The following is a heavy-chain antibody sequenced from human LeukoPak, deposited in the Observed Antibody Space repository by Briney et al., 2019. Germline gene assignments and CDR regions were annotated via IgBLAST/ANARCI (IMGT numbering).Heavy chain of an antibody. CDR3: ARGVLWFGELFWWFDP. Sequence: PSQTLSLTCTVSGGSISSGGYYWSWIRQHPGKGLEWIGYIYHSGSTYYNPSLKSRVTISVDTSKNQFSLKLSSVTAADTAVYYCARGVLWFGELFWWFDPWGQGTLVTVSS. CDR2: IYHSGST. J-gene: IGHJ5*02. V-gene: IGHV4-31*03. D-gene: IGHD3-10*01. CDR1: GGSISSGGYY.